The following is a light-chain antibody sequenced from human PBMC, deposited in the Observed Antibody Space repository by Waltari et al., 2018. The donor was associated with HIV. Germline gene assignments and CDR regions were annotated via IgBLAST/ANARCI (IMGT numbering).Light chain of an antibody. CDR3: ATWDGSLNGVL. J-gene: IGLJ2*01. CDR2: SED. CDR1: PPHVGGSP. Sequence: SLLTQPPSASWTPRRRFTLSPSRRPPHVGGSPVSWFLHPPATAPPLPGPAPTRSGTAPKLLIFSEDQRPSGVPDRFSGSKSGTAASLAISGLQSEDEADYYCATWDGSLNGVLFGGGTKLTVL. V-gene: IGLV1-44*01.